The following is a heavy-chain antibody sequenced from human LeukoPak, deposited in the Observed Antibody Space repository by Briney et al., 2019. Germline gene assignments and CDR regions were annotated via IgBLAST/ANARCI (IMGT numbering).Heavy chain of an antibody. D-gene: IGHD3-9*01. CDR1: GFTFSSYS. CDR2: ISSSGTYV. Sequence: KTGGSLRLSCAASGFTFSSYSMNWVGQAPGKGLEWVSSISSSGTYVYYADSVKGRFTISRDNAKNSLSLQMNSLRADDAAVYYCARASSKQLAGYLPDGFDIWGQGTMVTVSS. CDR3: ARASSKQLAGYLPDGFDI. V-gene: IGHV3-21*01. J-gene: IGHJ3*02.